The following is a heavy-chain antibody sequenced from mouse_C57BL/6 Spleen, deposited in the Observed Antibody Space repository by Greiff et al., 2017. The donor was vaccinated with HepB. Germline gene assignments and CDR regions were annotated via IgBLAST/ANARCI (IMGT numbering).Heavy chain of an antibody. CDR3: ARSGNYAYAMDY. CDR1: GYTFTSYG. D-gene: IGHD2-1*01. J-gene: IGHJ4*01. V-gene: IGHV1-81*01. Sequence: VQLQQSGAELARPGASVKLSCKASGYTFTSYGISWVKQRTGQGLEWIGEIYPRSGNTYYNEKFKGKATLTADKSSSTAYMERRSLTSEDSAVYFCARSGNYAYAMDYWGQGTSVTVSS. CDR2: IYPRSGNT.